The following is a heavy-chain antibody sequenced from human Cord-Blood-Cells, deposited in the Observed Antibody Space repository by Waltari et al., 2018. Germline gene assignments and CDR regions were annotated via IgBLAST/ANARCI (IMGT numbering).Heavy chain of an antibody. V-gene: IGHV3-74*01. Sequence: EVQLVESGGGLVQPGGSLRLSCAASGFTFSSYWMHWVRQAPGKGLVWVSRINSDGSSTSYADSVKGRFTISRDNAKNTLYLQMNSLRAEDTAVYYCATANMGENWFDPWGQGTLVTVSS. CDR1: GFTFSSYW. J-gene: IGHJ5*02. D-gene: IGHD3-16*01. CDR2: INSDGSST. CDR3: ATANMGENWFDP.